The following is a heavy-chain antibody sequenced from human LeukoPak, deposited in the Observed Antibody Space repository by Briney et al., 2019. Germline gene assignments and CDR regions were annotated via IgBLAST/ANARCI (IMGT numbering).Heavy chain of an antibody. D-gene: IGHD3-22*01. J-gene: IGHJ2*01. CDR2: INHSGST. V-gene: IGHV4-34*01. CDR1: GGSFSGYY. Sequence: SETLSLTCAVYGGSFSGYYWSWIRQPPGKGLEWIGEINHSGSTNYNPSLKSRVTISVDTSKNQFSLKLSSVTAADTAVYYCARVKSGYYVRGGAGLMWNFDLWGRGTLVTVSS. CDR3: ARVKSGYYVRGGAGLMWNFDL.